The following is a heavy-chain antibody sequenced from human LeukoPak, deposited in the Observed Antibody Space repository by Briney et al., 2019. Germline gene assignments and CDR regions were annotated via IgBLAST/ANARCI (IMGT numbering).Heavy chain of an antibody. Sequence: PSETLSLTCAVYGESFANYYWTWVRQPPGKALEWMGEINHSGSTNYNPFLKSRVAISVDTSKNQFSLKLSSVTAADTAVYYCARHYSGYYDYVWGSYRLGYFDYWGQGTLVTVSS. CDR1: GESFANYY. CDR3: ARHYSGYYDYVWGSYRLGYFDY. V-gene: IGHV4-34*01. J-gene: IGHJ4*02. D-gene: IGHD3-16*02. CDR2: INHSGST.